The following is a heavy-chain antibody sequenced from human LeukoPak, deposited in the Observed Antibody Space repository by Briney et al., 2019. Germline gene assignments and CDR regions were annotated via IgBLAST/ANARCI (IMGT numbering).Heavy chain of an antibody. D-gene: IGHD3-10*01. CDR3: ACLLWFGELGDDY. CDR1: GFTFSSYA. J-gene: IGHJ4*02. V-gene: IGHV3-30-3*01. Sequence: TGGSLRLSCAASGFTFSSYAMHWVRQAPGKGLEWVAVISYDGSNKYYADSVKGRFTISRDNSKNTLCLQMNSLRAEDTAVYYCACLLWFGELGDDYWGQGTLVTVSS. CDR2: ISYDGSNK.